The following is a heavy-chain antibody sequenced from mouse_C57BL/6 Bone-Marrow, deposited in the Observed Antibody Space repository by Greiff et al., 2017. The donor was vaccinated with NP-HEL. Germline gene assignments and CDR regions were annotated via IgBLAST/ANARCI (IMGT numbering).Heavy chain of an antibody. V-gene: IGHV7-1*01. CDR3: ARDHDYGYFDV. Sequence: EVMLVESGGGLVQSGRSLRLSCATSGFTFSDFYMEWVRQAPGKGLEWIAASRNKANDYTTEYSASVKGRFIVSRDTSQSILYLQMNALRAEDTAIYYCARDHDYGYFDVWGTGTTVTVSS. CDR2: SRNKANDYTT. J-gene: IGHJ1*03. D-gene: IGHD2-4*01. CDR1: GFTFSDFY.